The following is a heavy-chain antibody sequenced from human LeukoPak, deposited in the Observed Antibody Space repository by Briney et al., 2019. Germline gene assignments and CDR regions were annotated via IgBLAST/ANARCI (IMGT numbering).Heavy chain of an antibody. CDR3: ASATDILTGTGWFDP. V-gene: IGHV4-30-4*01. Sequence: PSETLSLTCTVSGGSISSCDYYWSWIRQPPGKGLEWIGYIYYSGSTYYNPSLKSRVTISVDTSKNQFSLKLSSVTAADTAVYYCASATDILTGTGWFDPWGEGTLVTVSS. CDR2: IYYSGST. D-gene: IGHD3-9*01. CDR1: GGSISSCDYY. J-gene: IGHJ5*02.